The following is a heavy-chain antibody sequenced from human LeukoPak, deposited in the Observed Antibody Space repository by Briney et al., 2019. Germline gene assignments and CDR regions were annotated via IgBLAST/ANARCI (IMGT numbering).Heavy chain of an antibody. J-gene: IGHJ6*03. V-gene: IGHV4-4*09. D-gene: IGHD6-13*01. Sequence: PSETLSLTCTVSGGSISSYYWSWIRQPPGKGLEWIGYIYTSGSTNYNPSLKSRVTISVDTSKNQFSLKLSSVTAADTAVYYCARLWGSSPHYYYMDVWGKGTTVAVSS. CDR3: ARLWGSSPHYYYMDV. CDR1: GGSISSYY. CDR2: IYTSGST.